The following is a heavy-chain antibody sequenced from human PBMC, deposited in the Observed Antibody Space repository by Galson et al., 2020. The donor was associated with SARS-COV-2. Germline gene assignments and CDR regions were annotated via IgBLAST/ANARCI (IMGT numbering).Heavy chain of an antibody. CDR2: ISSSGVRT. Sequence: GGSLRLSCAASGFTFTRYAMTWVRQAPGKGLEWVSGISSSGVRTYYADSVRGRFTISRDYSKNTLYLQMNSPRAEDTAIYYCAKDQGNDYGDQIDYWGQGTLVTVSS. V-gene: IGHV3-23*01. CDR1: GFTFTRYA. J-gene: IGHJ4*02. CDR3: AKDQGNDYGDQIDY. D-gene: IGHD4-17*01.